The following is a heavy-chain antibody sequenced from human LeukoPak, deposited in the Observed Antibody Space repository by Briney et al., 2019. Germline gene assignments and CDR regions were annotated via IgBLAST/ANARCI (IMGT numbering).Heavy chain of an antibody. CDR2: IYTSGST. Sequence: PSETLSLTCTVSGGSISSGSYYWSWIRQPAGKGLEWIGRIYTSGSTNYNPSLKSRVTISVDTSKNQFSLKLSSVTAADTAVYYCAREYYDFWSGYYNYYYYYYYMDVWGKGTTVTVSS. CDR3: AREYYDFWSGYYNYYYYYYYMDV. J-gene: IGHJ6*03. V-gene: IGHV4-61*02. CDR1: GGSISSGSYY. D-gene: IGHD3-3*01.